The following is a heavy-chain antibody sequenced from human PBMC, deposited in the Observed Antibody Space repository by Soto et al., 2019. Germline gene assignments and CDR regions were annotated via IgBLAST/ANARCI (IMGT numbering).Heavy chain of an antibody. J-gene: IGHJ4*02. Sequence: PSETLSLTCTVSGGSISSYYWSWIRQPPGKGLEWIGYIYYSGSTNCNPSLKSRVTISVDTSKNQFSLKLSSVTAADTAVYYCARIQDSSGYYFDYWGQGTLVTVSS. CDR2: IYYSGST. D-gene: IGHD3-22*01. CDR3: ARIQDSSGYYFDY. V-gene: IGHV4-59*01. CDR1: GGSISSYY.